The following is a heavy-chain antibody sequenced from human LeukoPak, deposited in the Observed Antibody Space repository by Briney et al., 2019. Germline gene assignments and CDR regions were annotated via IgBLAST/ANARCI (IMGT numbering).Heavy chain of an antibody. D-gene: IGHD3-22*01. V-gene: IGHV3-23*01. Sequence: LSCGSCDIIFSSYSSKWLHKPRERVLEWGRVNSYNGGSTYYADSVKGRFTICRDNSKYTLYLQMNSLRAEDTAVYDCAKLVTKEYYYDSGDPFPYWGQGTLVIVSS. CDR1: DIIFSSYS. J-gene: IGHJ4*02. CDR2: NSYNGGST. CDR3: AKLVTKEYYYDSGDPFPY.